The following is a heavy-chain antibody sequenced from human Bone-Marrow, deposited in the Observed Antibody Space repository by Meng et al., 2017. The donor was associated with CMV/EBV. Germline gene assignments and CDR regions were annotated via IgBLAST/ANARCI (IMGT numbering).Heavy chain of an antibody. D-gene: IGHD2-15*01. V-gene: IGHV6-1*01. Sequence: SETLSLTCAISGDSVSNNDTAWNWIRQSPSRGLEWLGRTCYRSKWYNDYALSVKSRIMINPDTSKNQFYLQLDSVTPEDTAVYYCVREGSWLTIGNWFDPWGQGTLVTVSS. J-gene: IGHJ5*02. CDR1: GDSVSNNDTA. CDR3: VREGSWLTIGNWFDP. CDR2: TCYRSKWYN.